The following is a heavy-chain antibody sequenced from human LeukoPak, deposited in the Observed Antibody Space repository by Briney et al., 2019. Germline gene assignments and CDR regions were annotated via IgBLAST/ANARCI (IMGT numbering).Heavy chain of an antibody. V-gene: IGHV3-7*02. CDR1: GFAFGHNW. J-gene: IGHJ4*02. CDR2: ISQGGSET. CDR3: AKLDWYRFDS. D-gene: IGHD3-9*01. Sequence: PGGSLRLSCAASGFAFGHNWMSWVRQAPGTGLEWVASISQGGSETYYVDSMRGRFTISRDNSKNSLYLQMDRLRAEDTAVYYCAKLDWYRFDSWGQGTLVTVSS.